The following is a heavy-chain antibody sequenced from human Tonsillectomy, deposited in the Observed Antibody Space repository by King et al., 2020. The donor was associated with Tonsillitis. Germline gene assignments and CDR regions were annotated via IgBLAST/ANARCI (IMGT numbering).Heavy chain of an antibody. J-gene: IGHJ6*02. V-gene: IGHV3-7*01. CDR1: GFTFSAYW. D-gene: IGHD3-10*01. Sequence: QLVQSGGGLVQPGGSLRLSCAASGFTFSAYWMTCVRQAPGKGLEWVANIKQDGSEKYYVDSVKGRFTISRDNAKNSLSLQMNSLRDEDTAVYYCARHNSATYYYGSGSPFYYYGMDVWGQGTTVTVSS. CDR2: IKQDGSEK. CDR3: ARHNSATYYYGSGSPFYYYGMDV.